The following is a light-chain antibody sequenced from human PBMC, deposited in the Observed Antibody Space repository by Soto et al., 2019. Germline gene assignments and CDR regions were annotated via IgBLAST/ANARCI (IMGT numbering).Light chain of an antibody. CDR3: QQSYSTRWT. CDR2: GAS. V-gene: IGKV3-20*01. J-gene: IGKJ1*01. Sequence: EIVLTQSPGILYLSPGERATLSCRASQSVSSSYLAWYQQKPGQAPRLLIYGASSRATGIPDRFSGSGSGTDFTLTISSLQPEDFATYYCQQSYSTRWTFGQGTKVDIK. CDR1: QSVSSSY.